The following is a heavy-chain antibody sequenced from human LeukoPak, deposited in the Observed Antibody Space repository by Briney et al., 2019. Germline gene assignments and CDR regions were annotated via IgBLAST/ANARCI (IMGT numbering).Heavy chain of an antibody. D-gene: IGHD3-9*01. Sequence: ASVKVSCKASGGTFSSYAISWVRQAPGQGLEWMGGIIPIFGTANYAQKLQGRVTITTDKSTSTAYMELSRLRSEDTAVYYCARDGVHLRYFDWLAAFDIWGQGTMVTVSS. V-gene: IGHV1-69*05. CDR1: GGTFSSYA. J-gene: IGHJ3*02. CDR2: IIPIFGTA. CDR3: ARDGVHLRYFDWLAAFDI.